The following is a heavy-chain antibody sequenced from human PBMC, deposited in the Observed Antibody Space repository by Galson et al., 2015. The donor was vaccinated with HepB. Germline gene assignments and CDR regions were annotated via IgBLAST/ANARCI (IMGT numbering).Heavy chain of an antibody. CDR1: GYTFTGYY. CDR3: ARDPADY. CDR2: INPNRGGT. J-gene: IGHJ4*02. V-gene: IGHV1-2*06. Sequence: VHITSKTSGYTFTGYYMHWVRQAPGHGLEWMGRINPNRGGTNYAQKFPGRVTMTRDTSISTAYMELSRLRSDDTAVYYCARDPADYWGQGTLVTVSS.